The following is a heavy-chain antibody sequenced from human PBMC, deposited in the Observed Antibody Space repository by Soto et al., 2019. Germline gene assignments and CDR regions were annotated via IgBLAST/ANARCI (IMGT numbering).Heavy chain of an antibody. CDR3: ERGAITGSPYRSGIYYYYMDV. Sequence: EVQLVESGGGLVQPGGSLRLSCAASGFTVSSNYMSWVRQAPGKGLEWVSVIYSGGSTYYADSVKGRFTISRDNSKNTLYLQMNSLRAEDTAVYYCERGAITGSPYRSGIYYYYMDVWGKGTTVTVSS. D-gene: IGHD6-19*01. CDR2: IYSGGST. CDR1: GFTVSSNY. V-gene: IGHV3-66*01. J-gene: IGHJ6*03.